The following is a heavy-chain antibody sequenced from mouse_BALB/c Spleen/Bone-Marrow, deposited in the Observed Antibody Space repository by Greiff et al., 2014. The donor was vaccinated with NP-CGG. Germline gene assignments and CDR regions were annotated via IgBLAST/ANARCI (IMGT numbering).Heavy chain of an antibody. Sequence: VQLQQSGAELVRPGSSVKISCKASGYAFSSYWMNWVKQRPGQGLGWIGQIYPGDGDTNYNGKFKGKATLTADKYYSTASMQHSGLTSEDSAGYFCSRVRNGADYWGQGTTLTVSS. J-gene: IGHJ2*01. V-gene: IGHV1-80*01. CDR3: SRVRNGADY. CDR2: IYPGDGDT. CDR1: GYAFSSYW.